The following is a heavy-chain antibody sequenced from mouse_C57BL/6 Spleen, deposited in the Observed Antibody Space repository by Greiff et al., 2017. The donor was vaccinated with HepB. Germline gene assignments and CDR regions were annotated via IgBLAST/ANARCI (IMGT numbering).Heavy chain of an antibody. CDR2: IDPNSGGT. J-gene: IGHJ4*01. CDR3: ARSVLPTHYYAMDY. Sequence: QVQLQQPGAELVKPGASVKLSCKASGYTFTSYWMHWVKQRPGRGLDWIGGIDPNSGGTKYNEKFKSKATLTVDKPSSTAYMQLSSLTSEDSAVYYCARSVLPTHYYAMDYWGQGTSVTVSS. CDR1: GYTFTSYW. V-gene: IGHV1-72*01.